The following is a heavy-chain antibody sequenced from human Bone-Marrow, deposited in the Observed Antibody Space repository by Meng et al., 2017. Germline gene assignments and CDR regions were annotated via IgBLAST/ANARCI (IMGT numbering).Heavy chain of an antibody. CDR1: GGSIDSVDYY. D-gene: IGHD3-10*01. CDR3: ARAFSGPLDS. Sequence: QVQLQESGPGLVKPSQTLSLTCTVSGGSIDSVDYYWYWIRQPPGKGLEWIGHIYYSGSTYYNPSLKSRVTISIDTSKNQFSLKLSSVTAADTAVFYCARAFSGPLDSWGREPWSPSPQ. CDR2: IYYSGST. V-gene: IGHV4-30-4*01. J-gene: IGHJ4*02.